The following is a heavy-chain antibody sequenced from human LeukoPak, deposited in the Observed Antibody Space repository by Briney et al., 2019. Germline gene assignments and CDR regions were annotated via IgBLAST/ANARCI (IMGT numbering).Heavy chain of an antibody. CDR2: IKEDGSEQ. Sequence: GGSLRLSCEASGFIFNNYWMSWVRQTPGEGLEWVANIKEDGSEQYYVDSVKGRFTITRDNAKNLLYLQVNSLRAEDTAVYYCARDVSNSGWYEGTFDVWGQGTMVTVSS. CDR1: GFIFNNYW. D-gene: IGHD6-19*01. CDR3: ARDVSNSGWYEGTFDV. V-gene: IGHV3-7*03. J-gene: IGHJ3*01.